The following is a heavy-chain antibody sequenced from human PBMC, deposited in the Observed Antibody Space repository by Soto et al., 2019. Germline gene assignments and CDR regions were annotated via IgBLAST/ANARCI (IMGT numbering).Heavy chain of an antibody. CDR3: ATEGRPSSGSYFYYYYGMDV. CDR2: FDPEDGET. V-gene: IGHV1-24*01. Sequence: KGLEWMGGFDPEDGETIYAQKFQGRVTMTEDTSTDTAYMELSSLRSEDTAVYYCATEGRPSSGSYFYYYYGMDVWGQGTTVTAP. J-gene: IGHJ6*02. D-gene: IGHD1-26*01.